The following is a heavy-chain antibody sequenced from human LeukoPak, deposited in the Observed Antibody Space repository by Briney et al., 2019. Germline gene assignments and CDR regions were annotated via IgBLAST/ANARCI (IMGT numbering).Heavy chain of an antibody. V-gene: IGHV3-74*01. Sequence: GGSLRLSCAASGFTFSSYWMHWVRQAPGKGLVWVSRINSDGSSTSYADSVKGRFTISRDNAKNTLYLQMNSLRAEDTAVYYCARGQYYYDSSGYYYYFDYWGQGTLVTVSS. D-gene: IGHD3-22*01. CDR3: ARGQYYYDSSGYYYYFDY. J-gene: IGHJ4*02. CDR2: INSDGSST. CDR1: GFTFSSYW.